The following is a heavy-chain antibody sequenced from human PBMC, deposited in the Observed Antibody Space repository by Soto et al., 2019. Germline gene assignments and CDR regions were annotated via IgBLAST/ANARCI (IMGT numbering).Heavy chain of an antibody. CDR3: ARCGGDCYSTDLGAWGRYWYFDL. Sequence: EVQLVESGGGLVKPGGSLRLSCAASGFTFSSYSMNWVRQAPGKGLEWVSSISSSSSYIYYADSGKGRFTISRDNSKNSLYLQMNSLRAEDTAVYYCARCGGDCYSTDLGAWGRYWYFDLWGRGTLVTVSS. D-gene: IGHD2-21*01. CDR1: GFTFSSYS. J-gene: IGHJ2*01. V-gene: IGHV3-21*01. CDR2: ISSSSSYI.